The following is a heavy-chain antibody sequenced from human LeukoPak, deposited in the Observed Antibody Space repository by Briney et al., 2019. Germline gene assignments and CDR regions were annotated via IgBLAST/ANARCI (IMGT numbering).Heavy chain of an antibody. CDR3: ARRGSRQAPYFYYGMDV. CDR1: HFSFDLYG. J-gene: IGHJ6*02. V-gene: IGHV3-30*03. D-gene: IGHD3-10*01. CDR2: VSYDGSKK. Sequence: PGGSLRLSCTASHFSFDLYGMHWVRQAPGKGLEWVTFVSYDGSKKLYADSVKGRFTISRDNSKNTLHLQMNNVRVEDTAVYYCARRGSRQAPYFYYGMDVWGQGTTVPVSS.